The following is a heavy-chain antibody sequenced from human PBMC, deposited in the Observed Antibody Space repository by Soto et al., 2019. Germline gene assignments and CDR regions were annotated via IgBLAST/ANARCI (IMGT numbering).Heavy chain of an antibody. CDR2: ISYDGSNK. Sequence: QVQLVESGGGVVQPGRSLRLSCAASGFTFSSYAMHWVRQAPGKGLEWVAVISYDGSNKYYADSVKGRFTISRDNSKNXLYLQMNSLRAEDTAVYYCARGGTYGSGSYRVLDYWGQGTLVTVSS. J-gene: IGHJ4*02. CDR3: ARGGTYGSGSYRVLDY. CDR1: GFTFSSYA. D-gene: IGHD3-10*01. V-gene: IGHV3-30-3*01.